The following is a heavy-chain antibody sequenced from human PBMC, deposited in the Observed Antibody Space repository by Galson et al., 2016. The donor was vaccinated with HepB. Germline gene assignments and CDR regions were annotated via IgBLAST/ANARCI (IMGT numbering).Heavy chain of an antibody. CDR1: GFSFNTSW. CDR2: IKEDGSDK. D-gene: IGHD3-10*01. V-gene: IGHV3-7*01. J-gene: IGHJ4*02. CDR3: ARGRGPTD. Sequence: SLRLSCAASGFSFNTSWMNWVRQAPGKGLEWVANIKEDGSDKNYVDSVKGRFTISRDNGKNSLYLQMNSLRAEDTAVYYCARGRGPTDWGQGTLVTVSS.